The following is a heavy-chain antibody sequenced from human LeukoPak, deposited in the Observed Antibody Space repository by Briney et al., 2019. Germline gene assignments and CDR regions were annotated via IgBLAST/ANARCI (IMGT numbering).Heavy chain of an antibody. CDR2: INQDGTER. D-gene: IGHD1-26*01. CDR3: ARDQVGPED. CDR1: GFTFSGFW. Sequence: GGSLRLSCAVSGFTFSGFWMSWVRQAPGKGLEWVANINQDGTERYYVDSVKGRFTISRDNAKSSLYLQMNSLRVEDTAVYYCARDQVGPEDWGQGILVTVSS. V-gene: IGHV3-7*01. J-gene: IGHJ4*02.